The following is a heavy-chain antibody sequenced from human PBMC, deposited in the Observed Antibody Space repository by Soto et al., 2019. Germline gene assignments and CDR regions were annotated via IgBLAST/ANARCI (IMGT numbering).Heavy chain of an antibody. CDR3: ARGITMVRGVTATLYGMDV. D-gene: IGHD3-10*01. CDR2: IYHSGST. CDR1: GGSISSGGYS. Sequence: SETLSLTCAVSGGSISSGGYSWSWIRQTPGKGLEWIGYIYHSGSTYYNPSLKSRVTISVDRSKNQFSLKLSSVTAADTAVYYCARGITMVRGVTATLYGMDVWGQGTTVTVSS. J-gene: IGHJ6*02. V-gene: IGHV4-30-2*01.